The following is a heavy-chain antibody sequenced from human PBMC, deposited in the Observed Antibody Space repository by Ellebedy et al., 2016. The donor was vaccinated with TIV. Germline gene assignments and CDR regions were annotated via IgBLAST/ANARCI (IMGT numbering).Heavy chain of an antibody. J-gene: IGHJ6*02. CDR3: TRDRVPANYSVDV. V-gene: IGHV3-23*01. Sequence: PGGSLRLSCVASGLTFGNNDMTWVRQAPGKGLEWVSTIAGSTTFYADSVKGRFAISRDDSKKTLYLQMSSLRAEDTALYYCTRDRVPANYSVDVWGQGTTVTVSS. CDR1: GLTFGNND. D-gene: IGHD2-2*01. CDR2: IAGSTT.